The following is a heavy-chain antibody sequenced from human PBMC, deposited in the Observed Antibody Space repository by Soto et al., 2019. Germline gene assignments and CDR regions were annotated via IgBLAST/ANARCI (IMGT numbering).Heavy chain of an antibody. D-gene: IGHD6-19*01. CDR2: IYYSGST. J-gene: IGHJ5*02. CDR1: GGSISSSSYY. Sequence: SETLSLTCTVSGGSISSSSYYWGWIRQPPGKGLEWIGSIYYSGSTYYNPSLKSRVTISVDTSKNQFSLKLSSVTAADTAVYYCARHYTSLFQWLVQGWFDPWGQGTLVTFSS. V-gene: IGHV4-39*01. CDR3: ARHYTSLFQWLVQGWFDP.